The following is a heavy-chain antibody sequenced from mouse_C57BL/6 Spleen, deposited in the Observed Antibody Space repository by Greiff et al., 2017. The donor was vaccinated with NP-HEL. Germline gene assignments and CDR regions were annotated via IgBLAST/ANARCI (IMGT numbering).Heavy chain of an antibody. CDR1: GYTFTDYE. V-gene: IGHV1-15*01. J-gene: IGHJ4*01. CDR2: IDPETGGT. Sequence: QVQLQQSGAELVRPGASVTLSCKASGYTFTDYEMHWVKQTPVHGLEWIGAIDPETGGTAYNQKFKGKAILTADKSSSTAYMELRSLTSEDSAVYYCTRPPYGRAMDYWGQGTSVTVSS. D-gene: IGHD1-1*01. CDR3: TRPPYGRAMDY.